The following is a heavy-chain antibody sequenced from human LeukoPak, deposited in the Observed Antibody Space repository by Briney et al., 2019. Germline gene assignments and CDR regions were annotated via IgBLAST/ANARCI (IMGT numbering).Heavy chain of an antibody. Sequence: GGSLRLSCAASGFTFSSYGMNWVRQAPGKGLEWVSPISSSSSYIYYADSVKGRFTISRDNAKNSLYLQMNSLRAEDTAVYYCARSRGYSGYDPIDYWGQGTLVAVSS. J-gene: IGHJ4*02. CDR2: ISSSSSYI. CDR3: ARSRGYSGYDPIDY. CDR1: GFTFSSYG. V-gene: IGHV3-21*01. D-gene: IGHD5-12*01.